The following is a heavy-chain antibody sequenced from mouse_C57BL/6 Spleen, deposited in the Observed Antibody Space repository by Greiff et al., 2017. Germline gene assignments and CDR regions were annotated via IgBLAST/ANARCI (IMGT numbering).Heavy chain of an antibody. V-gene: IGHV1-4*01. CDR3: ARYDGSSSFDY. J-gene: IGHJ2*01. CDR1: GYTFTSYT. D-gene: IGHD1-1*01. CDR2: ITPSSGYT. Sequence: VQLQQSGAELARPGASVKMSCKASGYTFTSYTMHWVKQRPGQGLEWIGYITPSSGYTKYNQKFKDKATLTADKSSSTAYMQLSSLTSEDSAVXYCARYDGSSSFDYWGKGTTLTVSS.